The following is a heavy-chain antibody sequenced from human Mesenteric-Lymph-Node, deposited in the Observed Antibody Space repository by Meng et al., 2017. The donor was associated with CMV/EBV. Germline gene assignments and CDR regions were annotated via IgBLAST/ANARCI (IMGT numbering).Heavy chain of an antibody. J-gene: IGHJ4*02. D-gene: IGHD2-15*01. CDR1: GFTFGDYG. CDR2: IRYDGSNE. CDR3: AKADSVSDYFDY. V-gene: IGHV3-30*02. Sequence: GESLKISCAASGFTFGDYGMHWVRQAPGKGLEWVAFIRYDGSNEYYGDPVKGRFIISRDNSKNTVSLQMNSLRADDSAVFYCAKADSVSDYFDYWGQGTLVTVSS.